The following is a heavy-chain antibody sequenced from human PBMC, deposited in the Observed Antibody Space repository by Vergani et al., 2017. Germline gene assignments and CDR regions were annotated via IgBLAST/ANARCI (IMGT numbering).Heavy chain of an antibody. Sequence: EVQLVESGGGLVKPGGSLRLSCAASGFTFSSYSMNWVRQAPGKGLEWVSSISSSSSYIYYADSVKGRFTISRGNAKNSLYLAMNSLRAEDTAVYYCAXEWGTAAGTVDYYYGMDVWGQGTTVTVSS. J-gene: IGHJ6*02. CDR3: AXEWGTAAGTVDYYYGMDV. CDR2: ISSSSSYI. D-gene: IGHD6-13*01. V-gene: IGHV3-21*01. CDR1: GFTFSSYS.